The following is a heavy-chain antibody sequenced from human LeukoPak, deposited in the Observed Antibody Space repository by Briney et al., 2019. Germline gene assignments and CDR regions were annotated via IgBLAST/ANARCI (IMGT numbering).Heavy chain of an antibody. CDR2: ISSSGSTM. V-gene: IGHV3-48*03. CDR3: AKVGQPGPYYYYYMDV. Sequence: GGSLRLSCAASGFTFSSYEMNWVRQAPGKGLEWVSYISSSGSTMYYADSVKGRFTISRDNSKNTLYLQMNSLRAEDTAVYYCAKVGQPGPYYYYYMDVWGKGTTVTVSS. D-gene: IGHD6-13*01. J-gene: IGHJ6*03. CDR1: GFTFSSYE.